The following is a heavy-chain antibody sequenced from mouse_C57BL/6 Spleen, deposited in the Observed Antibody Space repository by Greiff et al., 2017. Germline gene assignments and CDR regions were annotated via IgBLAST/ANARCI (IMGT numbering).Heavy chain of an antibody. V-gene: IGHV5-17*01. CDR1: GFTFSDYG. CDR2: ISSGSSTI. Sequence: EVQLVESGGGLVKPGGSLKLSCAASGFTFSDYGMHWVRQAPEKGLEWVAYISSGSSTIYYADTVKGRFTISRANAKNTLFLQLTSLRSEDTAMYYCAPNFSYWGQGTLVTVAA. CDR3: APNFSY. J-gene: IGHJ3*01.